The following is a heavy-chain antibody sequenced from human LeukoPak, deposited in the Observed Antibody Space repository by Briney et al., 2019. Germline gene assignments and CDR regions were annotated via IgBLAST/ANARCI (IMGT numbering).Heavy chain of an antibody. CDR3: ARVPMPDYYGMDV. CDR1: GGSFSGYY. Sequence: SETLSLTCAVYGGSFSGYYWSWIRQPPGKGLEWIGEINHSGSTNYNPSLKSRVTISVDTSKNQFSLKLSSVTAADTAVYYCARVPMPDYYGMDVWGQGTTVTVSS. J-gene: IGHJ6*02. V-gene: IGHV4-34*01. CDR2: INHSGST. D-gene: IGHD2-2*01.